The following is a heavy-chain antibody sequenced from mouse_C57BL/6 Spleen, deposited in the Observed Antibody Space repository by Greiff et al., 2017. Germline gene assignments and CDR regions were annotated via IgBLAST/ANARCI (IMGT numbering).Heavy chain of an antibody. CDR2: ISSGGSYT. J-gene: IGHJ2*01. D-gene: IGHD1-1*01. V-gene: IGHV5-6*01. CDR3: ARQEDYYGSSYVDY. CDR1: GFTFSSYG. Sequence: EVQGVESGGDLVKPGGSLKLSCAASGFTFSSYGMSWVRQTPDKRLEWVATISSGGSYTYSPDSVTGRFTISRDHAKNTLYLQMSGLKSEDTAMYYCARQEDYYGSSYVDYWGQGTTLTVSA.